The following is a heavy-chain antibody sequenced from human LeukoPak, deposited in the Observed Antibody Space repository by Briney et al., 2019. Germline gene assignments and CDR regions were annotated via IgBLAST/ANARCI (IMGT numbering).Heavy chain of an antibody. CDR1: GGSISSYY. V-gene: IGHV4-4*07. CDR2: IYTSGST. J-gene: IGHJ4*02. Sequence: PSETLSLTCTVSGGSISSYYWSWIRQPAGKGLEWIGRIYTSGSTNYNPSLKSRVTMSVDTSKNQLSLKLSSVTAADTAVYYCARGQNSYGYSYFDYWGQGTLVTVSS. CDR3: ARGQNSYGYSYFDY. D-gene: IGHD5-18*01.